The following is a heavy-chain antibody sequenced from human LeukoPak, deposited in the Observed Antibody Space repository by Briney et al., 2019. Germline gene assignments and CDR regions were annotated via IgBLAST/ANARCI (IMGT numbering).Heavy chain of an antibody. CDR1: GYTFTSYD. D-gene: IGHD3-22*01. Sequence: GASVKVSCKASGYTFTSYDINWVRQATGQGLEWMGWMNPNSGNTGYAQKFQGRVTMTRNTSISTAYMELSSLRSEDTAVYYCAGGDSSIEGFDPWGQGTLVTVSS. CDR2: MNPNSGNT. V-gene: IGHV1-8*01. CDR3: AGGDSSIEGFDP. J-gene: IGHJ5*02.